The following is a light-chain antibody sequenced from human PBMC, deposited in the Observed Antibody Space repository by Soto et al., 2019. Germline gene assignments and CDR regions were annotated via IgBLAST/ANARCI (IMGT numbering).Light chain of an antibody. J-gene: IGKJ2*01. CDR2: GAS. Sequence: EIVLTQSPGTLSLSPGERATLSCRASQSVSSSYLAWYQQKPGQAPRLLIYGASSRATDIPDRFSGSGSGTDFTLTISRRQYSDFAVYYSQHYDHSPVTFGQGTNLEIK. CDR1: QSVSSSY. CDR3: QHYDHSPVT. V-gene: IGKV3-20*01.